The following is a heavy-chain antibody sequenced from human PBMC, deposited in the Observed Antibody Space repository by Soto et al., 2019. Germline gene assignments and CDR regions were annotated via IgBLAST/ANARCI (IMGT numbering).Heavy chain of an antibody. CDR1: GYTFTSYA. D-gene: IGHD3-10*01. CDR2: INAGNGNT. Sequence: QVQLVQSGAEVKKPGASVKVSCKASGYTFTSYAMHWVRQAPGQRLEWMGWINAGNGNTKYSQKFQGRVTITRDTSASTAYMELSSLRSEDTAVYYCARDEGVLWFGEFTYGMDVWGQGTTVTVSS. V-gene: IGHV1-3*01. J-gene: IGHJ6*02. CDR3: ARDEGVLWFGEFTYGMDV.